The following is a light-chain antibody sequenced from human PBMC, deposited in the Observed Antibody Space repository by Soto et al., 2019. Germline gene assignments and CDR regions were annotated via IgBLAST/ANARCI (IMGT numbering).Light chain of an antibody. CDR2: DVS. J-gene: IGLJ1*01. CDR3: SSYTSNARV. CDR1: SSDVGGYNY. V-gene: IGLV2-14*01. Sequence: QSALTQHASVSGSPGQSITISCTGTSSDVGGYNYVSWYQQHPGKAPKLMIYDVSNRPLGVSNRFSGSKSGNTASLTISGLQAEDEADYYCSSYTSNARVFGTGTKLTVL.